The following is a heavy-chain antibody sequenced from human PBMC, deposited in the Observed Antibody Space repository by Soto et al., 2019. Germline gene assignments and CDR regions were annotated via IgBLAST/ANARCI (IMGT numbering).Heavy chain of an antibody. CDR2: ISSSSSTI. J-gene: IGHJ5*02. CDR3: ARPDYYDFWSGYYSDWFDP. D-gene: IGHD3-3*01. V-gene: IGHV3-48*01. Sequence: GGSLRLSCAASGFTFSSYSMNWVRQAPGKGLEWVSYISSSSSTIYYADSVKGRFTISRDNAKNSLYLQMNSLRAEDTAVYYCARPDYYDFWSGYYSDWFDPWGQGTLVTVSS. CDR1: GFTFSSYS.